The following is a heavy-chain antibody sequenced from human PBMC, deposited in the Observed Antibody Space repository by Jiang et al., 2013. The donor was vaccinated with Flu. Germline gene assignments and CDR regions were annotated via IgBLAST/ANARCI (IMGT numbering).Heavy chain of an antibody. Sequence: PGDSDTRYSPSFQGQVTISADKSISTAYLQWSSLKASDTAMYYCARAYSGNFYYFDYWGQGTLVTVSS. D-gene: IGHD5-12*01. V-gene: IGHV5-51*01. CDR3: ARAYSGNFYYFDY. CDR2: PGDSDT. J-gene: IGHJ4*02.